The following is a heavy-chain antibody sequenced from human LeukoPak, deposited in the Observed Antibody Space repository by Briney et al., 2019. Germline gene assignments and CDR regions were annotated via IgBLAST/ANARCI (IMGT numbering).Heavy chain of an antibody. CDR1: GGSFSGYY. V-gene: IGHV4-34*01. J-gene: IGHJ4*02. CDR3: ARGRLLLDY. D-gene: IGHD3-22*01. Sequence: SETLSLTCAVYGGSFSGYYWSWIRQPPGRGLEWIGEINHSGSTNYNPSLKSRVTISVDTSKNQFSLKLSSVTAADTAVYYCARGRLLLDYWGQGTLVTVSS. CDR2: INHSGST.